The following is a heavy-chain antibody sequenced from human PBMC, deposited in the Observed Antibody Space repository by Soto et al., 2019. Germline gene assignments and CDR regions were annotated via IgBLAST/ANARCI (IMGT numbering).Heavy chain of an antibody. CDR1: GFTFSSYS. Sequence: EVQLVESGGGLVKPGGSRRLSCAPSGFTFSSYSINGVGQPQGKGLEWVSSISSSSSYIYYADSVKGRFTISRDNAKNSLYLQMNSLRAEDTAVYYCARDQPGYSYGYGLGYWGQGTLVTVSS. D-gene: IGHD5-18*01. V-gene: IGHV3-21*01. J-gene: IGHJ4*02. CDR3: ARDQPGYSYGYGLGY. CDR2: ISSSSSYI.